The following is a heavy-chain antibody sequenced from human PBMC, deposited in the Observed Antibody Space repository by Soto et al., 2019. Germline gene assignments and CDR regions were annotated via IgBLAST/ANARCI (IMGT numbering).Heavy chain of an antibody. CDR2: VYYRGRS. Sequence: SETLSLTCTVSGGSVTNSSYYWGWIRQSPGKGLEWIGSVYYRGRSYSKSSVKSRVTISVDTSKNQFSLNLNSVTAADTAVYYCARRYPPYSSSWYGANGGWFDPWGQGTLVTVSS. D-gene: IGHD6-13*01. J-gene: IGHJ5*02. CDR3: ARRYPPYSSSWYGANGGWFDP. V-gene: IGHV4-39*01. CDR1: GGSVTNSSYY.